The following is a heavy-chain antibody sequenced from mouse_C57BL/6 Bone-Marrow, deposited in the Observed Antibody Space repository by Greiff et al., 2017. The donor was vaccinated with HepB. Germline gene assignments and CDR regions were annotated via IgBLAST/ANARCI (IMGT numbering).Heavy chain of an antibody. J-gene: IGHJ2*01. D-gene: IGHD1-1*01. CDR1: GFSLTSYG. CDR2: IWRGGST. V-gene: IGHV2-5*01. Sequence: LQESGPGLVQPSQSLSITCTVSGFSLTSYGVHWVRQSPGKGLEWLGVIWRGGSTDYNAAFMSRLSITKDNSKSQVFFKMNSLQADDTAIYYCAKKGFITTVMDYWGQGTTLTVSS. CDR3: AKKGFITTVMDY.